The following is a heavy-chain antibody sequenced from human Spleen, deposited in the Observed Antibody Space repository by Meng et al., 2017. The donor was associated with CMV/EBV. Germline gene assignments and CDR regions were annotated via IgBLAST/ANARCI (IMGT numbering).Heavy chain of an antibody. V-gene: IGHV3-11*01. CDR1: GGSISSSSYY. D-gene: IGHD1-26*01. CDR3: ARARRYSGPNFNDY. CDR2: ISSSGSTI. J-gene: IGHJ4*02. Sequence: LSLTCTVSGGSISSSSYYWGWIRQPPGKGLEWVSYISSSGSTIYYADSVKGRFTISRDNAKSSLYLQMYSLRVEDTAVYYCARARRYSGPNFNDYWGQGALVTVSS.